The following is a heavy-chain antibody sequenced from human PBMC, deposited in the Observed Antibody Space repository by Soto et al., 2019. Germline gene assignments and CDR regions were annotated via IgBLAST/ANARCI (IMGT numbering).Heavy chain of an antibody. Sequence: GSLRLSCAASGFTFSSYGMHWVRQAPGKGLEWVAVIWYDGSNKYYADSVKGRFTISRDNSKNTLYLQMNSLRAEDTAVYYCARGGAAMPIYGMDVWGQGTTVTVSS. CDR3: ARGGAAMPIYGMDV. CDR2: IWYDGSNK. J-gene: IGHJ6*02. CDR1: GFTFSSYG. D-gene: IGHD2-2*01. V-gene: IGHV3-33*01.